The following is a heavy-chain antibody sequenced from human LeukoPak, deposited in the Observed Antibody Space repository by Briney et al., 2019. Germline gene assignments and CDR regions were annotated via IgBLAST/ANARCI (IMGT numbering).Heavy chain of an antibody. Sequence: GASVKVSCKASGYTFTDYYMHWVRQAPGQGLEWMGWINPNNGGTNYAQKFQGRVTMTRDTSISTAYMGLSRLRSDDTAIYYCARSKYCSRTTCSARRTDYWGQRTLVTVSS. CDR3: ARSKYCSRTTCSARRTDY. CDR1: GYTFTDYY. J-gene: IGHJ4*02. D-gene: IGHD2-2*01. CDR2: INPNNGGT. V-gene: IGHV1-2*02.